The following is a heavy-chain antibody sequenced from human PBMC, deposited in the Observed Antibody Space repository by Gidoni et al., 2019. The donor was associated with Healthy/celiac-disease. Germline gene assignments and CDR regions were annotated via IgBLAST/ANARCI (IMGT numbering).Heavy chain of an antibody. D-gene: IGHD3-10*01. V-gene: IGHV4-4*07. CDR2: IYTSGST. CDR1: GGSISSYY. J-gene: IGHJ5*02. Sequence: QVQLPESGPGLVKPSETLSLTCTVSGGSISSYYWSWIRQPAGKGLEWIGRIYTSGSTNYNPSLKSRVTMSVDTSKNQFSRKQGSVTAAGAAVYYCAREMVRGVILRWFDPWGQGTLVTVYS. CDR3: AREMVRGVILRWFDP.